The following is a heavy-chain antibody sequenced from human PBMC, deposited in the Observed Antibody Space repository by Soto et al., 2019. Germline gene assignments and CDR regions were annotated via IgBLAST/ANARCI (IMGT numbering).Heavy chain of an antibody. D-gene: IGHD3-3*01. V-gene: IGHV1-46*01. CDR1: GYTFTSYY. Sequence: ASVKVSCKASGYTFTSYYMHWVRQAPGQGLEWMGIINPSGGSTSYAQKFQGRVTMTRDTSTRTVYMELSSLRSEDTAVYYCARELQYYDFWSGYYANYYGMDVWGQGATVTVSS. CDR3: ARELQYYDFWSGYYANYYGMDV. CDR2: INPSGGST. J-gene: IGHJ6*02.